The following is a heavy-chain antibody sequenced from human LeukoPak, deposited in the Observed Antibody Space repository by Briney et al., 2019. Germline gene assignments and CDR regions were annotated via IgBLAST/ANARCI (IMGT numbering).Heavy chain of an antibody. CDR2: IWYDGSNK. Sequence: GRSLRLSCAASGFTFSSYGMHWVRQAPGQELEWVAVIWYDGSNKCYADSVKGRFTISRDNSKNTLYLQMNSLRAEDTAVYYCAKEFGVGLFDPWGQGTLVTVSS. V-gene: IGHV3-33*06. D-gene: IGHD3-3*01. J-gene: IGHJ5*02. CDR3: AKEFGVGLFDP. CDR1: GFTFSSYG.